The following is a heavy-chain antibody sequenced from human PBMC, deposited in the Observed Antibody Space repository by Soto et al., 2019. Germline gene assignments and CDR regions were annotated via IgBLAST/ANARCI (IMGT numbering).Heavy chain of an antibody. Sequence: SATLSLTCAVYGGSFSGYYWSWIRQPPGKGLEWIGEINHSGSTNYNPSLKSRVTISVDTSKNQFSLKLSSVTAADTAVYYCARGRAPYCSGGSCYNWFDPWGQGTLVTVSS. J-gene: IGHJ5*02. D-gene: IGHD2-15*01. V-gene: IGHV4-34*01. CDR1: GGSFSGYY. CDR2: INHSGST. CDR3: ARGRAPYCSGGSCYNWFDP.